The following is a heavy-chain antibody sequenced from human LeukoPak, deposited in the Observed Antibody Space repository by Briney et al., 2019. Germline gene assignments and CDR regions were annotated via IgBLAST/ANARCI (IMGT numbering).Heavy chain of an antibody. D-gene: IGHD4-17*01. CDR2: IYYSGST. Sequence: PSETLSLTCTVSGGSISSSSYYWGWIRQPPGKGLEWIGSIYYSGSTYYNPSLKSRVTISVDTSKNQFSLKLSSVTAADTAVYYCARQPLYYGDHAWFDPWGQGTLVTVSS. J-gene: IGHJ5*02. CDR1: GGSISSSSYY. CDR3: ARQPLYYGDHAWFDP. V-gene: IGHV4-39*01.